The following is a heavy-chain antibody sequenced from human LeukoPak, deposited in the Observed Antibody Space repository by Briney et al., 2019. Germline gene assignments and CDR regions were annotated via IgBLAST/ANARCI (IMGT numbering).Heavy chain of an antibody. V-gene: IGHV3-53*01. J-gene: IGHJ6*03. CDR1: GFTVSGNY. D-gene: IGHD4-17*01. Sequence: GGSLRLSCAASGFTVSGNYISWLRQAPGKGLEWVSVVYSGISTYYADSVKGRFTISGDSSKNTLYLQMDSLRADDTAVYYCARLRETTVTRADSYYYMDVWGKGTTVTVFS. CDR3: ARLRETTVTRADSYYYMDV. CDR2: VYSGIST.